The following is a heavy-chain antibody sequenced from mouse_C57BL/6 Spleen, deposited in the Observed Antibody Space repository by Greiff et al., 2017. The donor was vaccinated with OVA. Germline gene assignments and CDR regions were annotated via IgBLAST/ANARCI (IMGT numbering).Heavy chain of an antibody. D-gene: IGHD2-4*01. CDR1: GFTFSSYT. V-gene: IGHV5-9*01. CDR3: ARRDYDDAGGFAY. CDR2: ISGGGGNT. J-gene: IGHJ3*01. Sequence: EVMLVESGGGLVKPGGSLKLSCAASGFTFSSYTMSWVRQTPEKRLEWVATISGGGGNTYYPDSVKGRFTISRDNAKNTLYLQMSSLRSEDTAWYYCARRDYDDAGGFAYWGQGTLVTVSA.